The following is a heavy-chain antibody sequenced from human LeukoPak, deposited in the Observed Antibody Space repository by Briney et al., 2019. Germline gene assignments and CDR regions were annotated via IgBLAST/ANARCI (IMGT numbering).Heavy chain of an antibody. V-gene: IGHV3-7*01. CDR3: ARGGLKYYYYYMDV. CDR2: IKQDGSEK. D-gene: IGHD3-22*01. J-gene: IGHJ6*03. Sequence: PGGSLRLSCAASGFTFSSYWMSWVRQAPGKGLEWVANIKQDGSEKYYVDSVKGRFTISRDNAKNTLYLQMNSLRAEDTAVYYCARGGLKYYYYYMDVWGKGTTVTISS. CDR1: GFTFSSYW.